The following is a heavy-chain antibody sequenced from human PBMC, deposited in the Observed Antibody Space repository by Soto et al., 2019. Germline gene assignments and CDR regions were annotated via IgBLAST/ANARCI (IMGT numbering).Heavy chain of an antibody. CDR2: IYWNDDK. CDR3: AHKSPPRYDFWSGYYTPDYYGMDV. Sequence: ESGPTLVNPTQTLTLTCTFSGFSLSTSGVGVGWIRQPPGKALEWLALIYWNDDKRYSPSLKSRLTITKDTSKNQVVLTMTNMDPVDTATYYCAHKSPPRYDFWSGYYTPDYYGMDVWGQGTTVTVSS. D-gene: IGHD3-3*01. J-gene: IGHJ6*02. V-gene: IGHV2-5*01. CDR1: GFSLSTSGVG.